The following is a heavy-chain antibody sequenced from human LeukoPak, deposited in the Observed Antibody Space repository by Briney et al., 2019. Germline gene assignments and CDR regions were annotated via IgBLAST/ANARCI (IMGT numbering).Heavy chain of an antibody. CDR3: AKMGGSGPYFFDY. J-gene: IGHJ4*02. D-gene: IGHD6-19*01. V-gene: IGHV4-4*07. Sequence: SETLSLTCTVSGGSISSYYWSWIRQPAGKGLEWIGLIYTSGSTNYNPSLKSRITISMDKSKNQFPLTLRCVTGADTAMYYCAKMGGSGPYFFDYWGQGTLVTVSS. CDR2: IYTSGST. CDR1: GGSISSYY.